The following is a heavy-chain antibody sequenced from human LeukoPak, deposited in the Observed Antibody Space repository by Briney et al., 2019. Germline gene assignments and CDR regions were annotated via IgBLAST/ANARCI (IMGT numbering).Heavy chain of an antibody. Sequence: GGSLRLSCAASGFTFSSYSMNWVRQAPGKGLEWVSYISSSSSTIYYADSVKGRFTISRDNAKNSLYLQMNSLRAEDTAVYYCARVRYGGNSGYYYMDVWGEGTTVTVSS. CDR3: ARVRYGGNSGYYYMDV. CDR1: GFTFSSYS. V-gene: IGHV3-48*01. J-gene: IGHJ6*03. D-gene: IGHD4-23*01. CDR2: ISSSSSTI.